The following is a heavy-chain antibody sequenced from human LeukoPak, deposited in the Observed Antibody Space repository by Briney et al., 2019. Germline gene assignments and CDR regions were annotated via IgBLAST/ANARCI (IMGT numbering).Heavy chain of an antibody. CDR3: AKVRPFTPIAVVPEYFDY. V-gene: IGHV3-23*01. CDR2: ISGNGGST. D-gene: IGHD3-22*01. CDR1: GFTFSDYA. J-gene: IGHJ4*02. Sequence: GGSLRLSCAASGFTFSDYAITWVRQAPGKGLEWVSHISGNGGSTSYADSVRGRFTVSRDNSKNMLYLQMNSLRVDDTAVYYCAKVRPFTPIAVVPEYFDYRGQGTLVAVSS.